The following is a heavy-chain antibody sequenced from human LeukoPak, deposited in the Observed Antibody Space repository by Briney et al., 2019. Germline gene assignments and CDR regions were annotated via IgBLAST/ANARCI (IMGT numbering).Heavy chain of an antibody. CDR1: GFTFSSYW. CDR3: ARGGGLDV. V-gene: IGHV3-7*03. D-gene: IGHD3-16*01. J-gene: IGHJ6*02. Sequence: GGSLRLSCAASGFTFSSYWMNWARQAPGKGLEWVASINHNGTVNYYVDSVKGRFTISRDNAKNSLYLQMSNLRAEDTAVYFCARGGGLDVWGQGATVTVSS. CDR2: INHNGTVN.